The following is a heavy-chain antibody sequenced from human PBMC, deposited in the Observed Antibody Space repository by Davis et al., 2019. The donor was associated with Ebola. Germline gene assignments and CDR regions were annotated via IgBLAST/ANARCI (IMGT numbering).Heavy chain of an antibody. Sequence: GESLKISCAASGFAFSSYAMSWVRQAPGKGLEWLSAISGGGTSTYYADSVKGRFTFSRDNAKNTLYLQMNSLRVEDTALYYCAKKTWGDGSYVTFHETHAFDFWGQGTMVTVSS. CDR1: GFAFSSYA. V-gene: IGHV3-23*01. J-gene: IGHJ3*01. D-gene: IGHD2-15*01. CDR3: AKKTWGDGSYVTFHETHAFDF. CDR2: ISGGGTST.